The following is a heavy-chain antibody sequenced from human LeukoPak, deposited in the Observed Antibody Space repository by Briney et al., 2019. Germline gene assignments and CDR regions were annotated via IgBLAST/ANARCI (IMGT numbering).Heavy chain of an antibody. D-gene: IGHD3-3*01. CDR2: ISGSGGST. V-gene: IGHV3-23*01. J-gene: IGHJ5*02. CDR3: AKGTTRFLEWLAGPNWFDP. Sequence: GGSLRLSCAASGFTFSSYAMSWIRQAPGKGLEWVSAISGSGGSTYYADSVKGRFTISRDNSKNTLYLQMNSLRAEDTAVYYCAKGTTRFLEWLAGPNWFDPWGQGTLVTVSS. CDR1: GFTFSSYA.